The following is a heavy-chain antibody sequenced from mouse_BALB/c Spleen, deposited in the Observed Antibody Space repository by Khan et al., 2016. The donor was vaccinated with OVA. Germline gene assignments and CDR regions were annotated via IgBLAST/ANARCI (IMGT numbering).Heavy chain of an antibody. CDR2: INPYNGGT. Sequence: VQLKESGPELVKPGASMKISCRASGYSFTDYTMNWVKQSPGKSLEWIGLINPYNGGTSYNQKFKGKATLTVDKSSSTAYMELLSLTSEDSAVYSGARSGYGNFAYWGQGTLVTVSA. CDR3: ARSGYGNFAY. CDR1: GYSFTDYT. J-gene: IGHJ3*01. D-gene: IGHD2-10*02. V-gene: IGHV1-18*01.